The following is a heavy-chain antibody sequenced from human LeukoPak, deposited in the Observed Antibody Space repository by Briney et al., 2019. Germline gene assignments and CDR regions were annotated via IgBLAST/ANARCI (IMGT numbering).Heavy chain of an antibody. CDR1: GRPVSGSSHY. D-gene: IGHD2-15*01. CDR3: ASDRGYCGSDSCYHFDY. V-gene: IGHV4-61*01. J-gene: IGHJ4*02. Sequence: VKPSETLSLTCTVSGRPVSGSSHYWTWIRQPPGKGLEWIGFGFYRGSPYYNPSLKSRVSISVDTSKNQLSLKLSSVTAADTAIYYCASDRGYCGSDSCYHFDYWGQGTLVTVCS. CDR2: GFYRGSP.